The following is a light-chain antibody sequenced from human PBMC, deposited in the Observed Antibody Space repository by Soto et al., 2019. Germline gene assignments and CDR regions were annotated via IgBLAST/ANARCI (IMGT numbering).Light chain of an antibody. CDR3: GTWDGSLSAGV. J-gene: IGLJ2*01. V-gene: IGLV1-51*02. CDR1: TSNIGNNF. Sequence: QSVLTQPPSVSAAPGQKVTISCSGSTSNIGNNFASWYQQLPGTAPKLLIYENIKRPSGIPDRFSGSKSGTSATLGITGLETGDEADYYCGTWDGSLSAGVFGGGTKLTVL. CDR2: ENI.